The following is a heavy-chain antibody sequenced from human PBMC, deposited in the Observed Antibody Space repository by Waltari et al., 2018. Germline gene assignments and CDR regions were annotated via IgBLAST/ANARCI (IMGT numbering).Heavy chain of an antibody. CDR1: GDTFISHG. CDR2: IRGYSGNT. Sequence: QVHLVQSGAEVRQPGASVKVSCKAVGDTFISHGISWVRQAPGKGLEGMGWIRGYSGNTTYAQRLQARLTMTTDQSAIIAYMELRSLRSDDTAVYYCARGGLTMATIDYWGQGTLVTVSS. CDR3: ARGGLTMATIDY. J-gene: IGHJ4*02. D-gene: IGHD3-10*01. V-gene: IGHV1-18*01.